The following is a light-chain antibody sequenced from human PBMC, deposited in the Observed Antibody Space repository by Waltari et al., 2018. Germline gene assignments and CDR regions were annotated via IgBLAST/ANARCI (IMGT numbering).Light chain of an antibody. V-gene: IGKV4-1*01. CDR3: QQYLSTPPT. CDR2: WAA. J-gene: IGKJ1*01. CDR1: QRVLYSSNNKNY. Sequence: DIVMTQSPDSLAVSLGERATINCKSSQRVLYSSNNKNYLAWYQQKPGQPPKLLIYWAANRESGVPDRCRGSGSGTDFTLTISSLQAEDVAVYYCQQYLSTPPTFGQGTKVEIK.